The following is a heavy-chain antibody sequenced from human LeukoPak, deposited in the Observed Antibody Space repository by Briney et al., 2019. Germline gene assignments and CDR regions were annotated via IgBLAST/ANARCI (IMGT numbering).Heavy chain of an antibody. CDR3: AKAVVPAAMDV. V-gene: IGHV3-30*18. CDR2: ISYDGSNK. Sequence: GGSLRLSCAASGFTFSSYGMHWVRQAPGKGLEWVAVISYDGSNKYYADSVKGRFTTSRDNSKNTLYLQMNSLRAEDTAVYYCAKAVVPAAMDVWGQGTTVTVSS. J-gene: IGHJ6*02. CDR1: GFTFSSYG. D-gene: IGHD2-2*01.